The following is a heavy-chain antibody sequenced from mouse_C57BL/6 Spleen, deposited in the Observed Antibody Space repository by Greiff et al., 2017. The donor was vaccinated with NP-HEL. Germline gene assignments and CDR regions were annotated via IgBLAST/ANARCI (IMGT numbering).Heavy chain of an antibody. CDR2: IYPGSGST. CDR1: GYTFTSYW. D-gene: IGHD2-3*01. CDR3: ARRGYDGYYLNFDY. Sequence: QVQLQQSGAELVKPGASVKMSCKASGYTFTSYWITWVKQRPGQGLEWIGDIYPGSGSTNYNEKFKSKATLTVDTSSSTAYMQLSSLTSEDSAVYYCARRGYDGYYLNFDYWGQGTTLTVSS. J-gene: IGHJ2*01. V-gene: IGHV1-55*01.